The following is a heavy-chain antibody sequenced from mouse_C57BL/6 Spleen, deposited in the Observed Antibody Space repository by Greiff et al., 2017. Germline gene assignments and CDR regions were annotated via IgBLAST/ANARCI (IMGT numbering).Heavy chain of an antibody. V-gene: IGHV1-69*01. CDR2: IDPSDSYT. J-gene: IGHJ3*01. CDR1: GYTFTSYW. Sequence: QVQLKQPGAELVMPGASVKLSCKASGYTFTSYWMHWVKQRPGQGLEWIGEIDPSDSYTNYNQKFKGKSTLTVDKSSSTAYMQLSSLTSEDSAVYYCARQGDYDGAWFAYWGQGTLVTVSA. CDR3: ARQGDYDGAWFAY. D-gene: IGHD2-4*01.